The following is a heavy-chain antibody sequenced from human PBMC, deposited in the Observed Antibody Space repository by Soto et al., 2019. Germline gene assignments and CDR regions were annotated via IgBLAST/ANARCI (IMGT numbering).Heavy chain of an antibody. CDR1: GGSISSSSYY. V-gene: IGHV4-39*02. CDR3: AREEGGSINWFDP. J-gene: IGHJ5*02. CDR2: IYYSGST. Sequence: QLQLQESGPGLVKPSETLSLTCTVSGGSISSSSYYWGWIRQPPGKGLEWIGSIYYSGSTYYNPSLKSRVTISVDTSKNQFSLKLSSVTAADTAVYYCAREEGGSINWFDPWGQGTLVTVS. D-gene: IGHD1-26*01.